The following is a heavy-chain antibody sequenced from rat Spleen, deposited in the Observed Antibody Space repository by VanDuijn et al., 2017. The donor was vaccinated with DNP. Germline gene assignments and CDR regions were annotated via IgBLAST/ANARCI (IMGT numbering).Heavy chain of an antibody. J-gene: IGHJ2*01. CDR3: TRGDILRSFDY. V-gene: IGHV3-3*01. Sequence: VQLQESGPGLVEPSQSLSLTCSVTGYSITSCCRWTWIRKFPGHKLEWMGYINSAGSIEYNPSLKGQISITSDTSKNQFFLQVNSVTTDDTATYYCTRGDILRSFDYWGQGVMVTVSS. D-gene: IGHD1-6*01. CDR1: GYSITSCCR. CDR2: INSAGSI.